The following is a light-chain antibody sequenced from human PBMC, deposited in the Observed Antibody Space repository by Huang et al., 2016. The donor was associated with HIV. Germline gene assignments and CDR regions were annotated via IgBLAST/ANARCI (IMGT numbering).Light chain of an antibody. CDR2: WAS. V-gene: IGKV4-1*01. J-gene: IGKJ1*01. CDR1: QSVLSSATNKNY. Sequence: DIVMTQSLDSLAVSLGEAATLTCRSSQSVLSSATNKNYLAWFQQKSGQSPKLLMFWASTREAGVPDRFSGSGSGTHFTLTINNVKTEDVAIYYCQQYYTSPQTFGPGTRVEI. CDR3: QQYYTSPQT.